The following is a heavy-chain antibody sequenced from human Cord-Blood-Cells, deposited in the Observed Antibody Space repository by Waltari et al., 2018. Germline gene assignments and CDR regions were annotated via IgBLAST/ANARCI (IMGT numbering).Heavy chain of an antibody. Sequence: QVQLVESGGGVVQPGRSLRLSCAASGFTFSSYGMHWVRQAPGKGLEWVAVISYDGSNKYYADSVKGRFTISRDNSKNTLYLQMNSLRAEDTAVYYCAKVYAAAGGIDYWGQGTLVTVSS. D-gene: IGHD6-13*01. V-gene: IGHV3-30*18. CDR1: GFTFSSYG. CDR2: ISYDGSNK. CDR3: AKVYAAAGGIDY. J-gene: IGHJ4*02.